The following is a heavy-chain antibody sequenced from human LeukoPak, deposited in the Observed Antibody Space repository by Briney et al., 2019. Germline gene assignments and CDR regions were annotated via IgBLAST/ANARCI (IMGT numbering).Heavy chain of an antibody. D-gene: IGHD4-23*01. CDR2: IWYDGSNR. Sequence: GGSLRLSCAASGFTFSSYAMHWVRQAPGKGLEWVAVIWYDGSNRYYADSVKGRFTISRDNSKNTLYLQRNSLRAEDTAVYYCAREGRRGNSLDYWGQGTLVTVSS. J-gene: IGHJ4*02. CDR1: GFTFSSYA. CDR3: AREGRRGNSLDY. V-gene: IGHV3-33*08.